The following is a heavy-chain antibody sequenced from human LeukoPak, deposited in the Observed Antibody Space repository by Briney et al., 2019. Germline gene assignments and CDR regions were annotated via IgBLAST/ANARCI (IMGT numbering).Heavy chain of an antibody. CDR1: GYSFTSYW. D-gene: IGHD3-22*01. CDR3: ARRQYDSYNWFDP. V-gene: IGHV5-10-1*01. CDR2: IDPSDSYT. J-gene: IGHJ5*02. Sequence: GESLKISCKGSGYSFTSYWISWVRQMPGKGLEWMGRIDPSDSYTNYSPSFQGHVTISADKSISTAYLQWSSLKASDTAMYYCARRQYDSYNWFDPWGQGTLVTVSS.